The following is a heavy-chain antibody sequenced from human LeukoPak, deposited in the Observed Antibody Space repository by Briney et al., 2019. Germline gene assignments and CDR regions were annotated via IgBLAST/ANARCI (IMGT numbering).Heavy chain of an antibody. CDR1: GFTFSSYE. J-gene: IGHJ4*02. D-gene: IGHD4-23*01. CDR3: ATTVLIPRSFDY. Sequence: PGGSLRLSCAASGFTFSSYEMNWVRQAPGKGLEWISYISSSGSNVYYADSVKGRFTISRDNAKNSLYLQTNSLRAEDTAIYYCATTVLIPRSFDYWGQGTLVTVSS. V-gene: IGHV3-48*03. CDR2: ISSSGSNV.